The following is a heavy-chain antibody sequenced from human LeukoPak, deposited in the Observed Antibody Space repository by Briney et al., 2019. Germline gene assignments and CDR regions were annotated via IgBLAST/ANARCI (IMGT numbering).Heavy chain of an antibody. V-gene: IGHV1-8*01. Sequence: ASVKVSCKASGYTFTSYDINWVRQATGQGLEWMGWMNPNSGNTGYAQKFQGRVTMTRNTSISTAYMELSSLRSEDTAVYYCATASDILTGYYGFYYYYGMDVWGQGTTVTVSS. J-gene: IGHJ6*02. CDR2: MNPNSGNT. CDR1: GYTFTSYD. CDR3: ATASDILTGYYGFYYYYGMDV. D-gene: IGHD3-9*01.